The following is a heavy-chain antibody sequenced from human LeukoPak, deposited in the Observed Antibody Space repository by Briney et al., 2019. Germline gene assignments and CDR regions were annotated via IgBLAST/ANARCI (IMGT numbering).Heavy chain of an antibody. CDR1: GYTFTSYY. V-gene: IGHV1-46*01. CDR2: INPSGGST. Sequence: ASVKVSCTASGYTFTSYYMHWVRQAPGQGLEWMGIINPSGGSTSYAQKFQGRVTMTRDTSTSTVYMELSSLRSEDTAVYYCARKGDYDILTGYFELDYWGQGTLVTVSS. J-gene: IGHJ4*02. D-gene: IGHD3-9*01. CDR3: ARKGDYDILTGYFELDY.